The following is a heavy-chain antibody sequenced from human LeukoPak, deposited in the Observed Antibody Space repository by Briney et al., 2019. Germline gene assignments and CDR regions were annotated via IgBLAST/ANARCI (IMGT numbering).Heavy chain of an antibody. J-gene: IGHJ4*02. CDR1: GGSISSYY. CDR3: ARAVATIGFDY. V-gene: IGHV4-59*01. D-gene: IGHD5-12*01. CDR2: IYYSGST. Sequence: NPSETLSLTCTVSGGSISSYYWSWIRQPPGKGLEWIGYIYYSGSTNYNPSLKSRVTISVDTSKNQFSLKLSSVTAADTAVYYCARAVATIGFDYWGQGTLVTVSS.